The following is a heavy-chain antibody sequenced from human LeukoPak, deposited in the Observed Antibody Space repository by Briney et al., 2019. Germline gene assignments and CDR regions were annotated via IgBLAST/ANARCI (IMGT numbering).Heavy chain of an antibody. CDR2: INPNSGGT. Sequence: ASVTVSFKASVYTFTDYYMHWVRQAPGQGGEWMGWINPNSGGTNYAQKFQGRVTMTRDTSISTAYMELSRLRSDDTAVYYCARDIGTTVTTLWGQGTLVTVSS. CDR1: VYTFTDYY. V-gene: IGHV1-2*02. J-gene: IGHJ4*02. CDR3: ARDIGTTVTTL. D-gene: IGHD4-17*01.